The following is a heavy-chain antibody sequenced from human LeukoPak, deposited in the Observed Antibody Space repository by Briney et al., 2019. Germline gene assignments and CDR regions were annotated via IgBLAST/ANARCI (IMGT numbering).Heavy chain of an antibody. D-gene: IGHD1-26*01. Sequence: GSLRLSCAASGFTFSSYAMSWVRQAPGKGVEWIGEVHLSGASNYNPSLKSRVNMSIDKSKNQLSLELTSVTAADTAIYYCTRESGAFSPFGFWGQGTLVTVSS. V-gene: IGHV4-4*02. CDR1: GFTFSSYAM. CDR3: TRESGAFSPFGF. J-gene: IGHJ4*02. CDR2: VHLSGAS.